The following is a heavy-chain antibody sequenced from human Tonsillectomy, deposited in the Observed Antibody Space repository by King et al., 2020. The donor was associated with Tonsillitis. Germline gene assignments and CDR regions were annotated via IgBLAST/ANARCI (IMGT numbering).Heavy chain of an antibody. V-gene: IGHV1-58*01. CDR2: IVVGSGNT. Sequence: VQLVESGPEVKKPGTSVKVSCKASGFTFISSAVQWVRQARGQRLEWVGWIVVGSGNTNYAQQFQERVTITRDMSTSTAYMELSSLRSEDTAVYYCAAGTIDDDVWGSKRPDVFDIWGQGTKVTVSS. D-gene: IGHD3-16*01. CDR3: AAGTIDDDVWGSKRPDVFDI. CDR1: GFTFISSA. J-gene: IGHJ3*02.